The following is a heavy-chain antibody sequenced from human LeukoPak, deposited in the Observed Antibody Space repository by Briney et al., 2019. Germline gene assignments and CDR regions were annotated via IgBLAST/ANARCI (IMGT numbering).Heavy chain of an antibody. D-gene: IGHD3-9*01. CDR1: GFTFSSYA. Sequence: GRSLRLSCAASGFTFSSYAMHWVRQAPGKGLEWVAVISYDGSNKYYADSVKGRFTISRDNSKNTLYLQMNSLRAEDTAVYYCARAHTIYGMDVWGQGTTVTVSS. V-gene: IGHV3-30*04. CDR2: ISYDGSNK. CDR3: ARAHTIYGMDV. J-gene: IGHJ6*02.